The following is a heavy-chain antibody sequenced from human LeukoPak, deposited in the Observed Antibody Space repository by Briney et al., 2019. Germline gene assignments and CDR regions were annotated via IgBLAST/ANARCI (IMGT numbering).Heavy chain of an antibody. Sequence: ASVKVSCKASGYTFTDYYMHWVRQAPGQGLEWMGWINPNSGGTNYAQKFQGRVTMTRDTSISTAYMELSRLRSDDTAVYYCARARVRANWFDPWGQGTLVTVSS. J-gene: IGHJ5*02. D-gene: IGHD3-10*01. CDR2: INPNSGGT. CDR3: ARARVRANWFDP. V-gene: IGHV1-2*02. CDR1: GYTFTDYY.